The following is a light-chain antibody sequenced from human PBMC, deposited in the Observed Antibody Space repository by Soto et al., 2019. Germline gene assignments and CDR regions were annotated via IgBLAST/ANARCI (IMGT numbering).Light chain of an antibody. Sequence: DIQMTQSPPTLSASIGDRGTITCRAIQSISSWLAWYHQKPGKAPQLLIYTASTLHSGFSSRFSGSGSRTEFTLTIHSLQPDDFATYYCKQYVTAFRTFGQGTKVDIK. CDR3: KQYVTAFRT. J-gene: IGKJ1*01. CDR1: QSISSW. V-gene: IGKV1-5*03. CDR2: TAS.